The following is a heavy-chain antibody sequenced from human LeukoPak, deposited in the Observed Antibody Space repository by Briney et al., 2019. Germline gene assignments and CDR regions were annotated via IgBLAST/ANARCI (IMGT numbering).Heavy chain of an antibody. D-gene: IGHD4-11*01. J-gene: IGHJ5*02. CDR2: IYYSGST. Sequence: PSETLSLTCTVSGGSISSGDYYWSWIRQPPGKGLEWIGYIYYSGSTYYNPSLKSRVTISVDTSKNQFSLKLSSVTAADTAVYYCAREGDDYSNSSGWFDPWGQGTLVTVSS. CDR3: AREGDDYSNSSGWFDP. V-gene: IGHV4-30-4*08. CDR1: GGSISSGDYY.